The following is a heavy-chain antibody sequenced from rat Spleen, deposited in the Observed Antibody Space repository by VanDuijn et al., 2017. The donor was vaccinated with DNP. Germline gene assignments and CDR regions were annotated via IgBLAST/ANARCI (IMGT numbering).Heavy chain of an antibody. CDR3: ATPPYGYNYWYFDF. Sequence: EVQLVESGGGLVQPGGSLKLSCVASGFTFSYYWMTWIRQVPGKGLEWVASIPSRGGNTYYPDSVKGRFTISRDNAKSTLYLQMDSLRSEDTATYYCATPPYGYNYWYFDFWGPGTMVTVSS. CDR2: IPSRGGNT. V-gene: IGHV5-31*01. D-gene: IGHD1-6*01. J-gene: IGHJ1*01. CDR1: GFTFSYYW.